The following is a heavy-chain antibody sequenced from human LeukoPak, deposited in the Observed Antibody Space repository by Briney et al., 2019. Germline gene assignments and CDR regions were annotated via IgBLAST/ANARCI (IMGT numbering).Heavy chain of an antibody. D-gene: IGHD3-22*01. CDR2: ISGSGGGT. J-gene: IGHJ4*02. Sequence: PGGSLRLSCAASGFTFSSYGMHWVRQAPGKGLEWVSAISGSGGGTYYADSVKGRFTISRDSSKDTLYLQLNSLRAEDTAVYYCATRDDSSGYIFWGQGTLVTVSS. CDR1: GFTFSSYG. CDR3: ATRDDSSGYIF. V-gene: IGHV3-23*01.